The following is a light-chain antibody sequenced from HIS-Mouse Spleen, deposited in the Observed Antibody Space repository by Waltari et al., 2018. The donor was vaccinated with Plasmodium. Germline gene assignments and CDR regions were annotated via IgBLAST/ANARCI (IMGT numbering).Light chain of an antibody. CDR2: AAS. Sequence: IQMTQSPSSLSASVVDRVTITCRASQRISSYLNWYQQKPGKAPKLLIYAASSLQSGVPSRFSGSGSGTDFTLTISSLQPEDFATYYCQQSHTFGQGTKLEIK. CDR1: QRISSY. J-gene: IGKJ2*01. CDR3: QQSHT. V-gene: IGKV1-39*01.